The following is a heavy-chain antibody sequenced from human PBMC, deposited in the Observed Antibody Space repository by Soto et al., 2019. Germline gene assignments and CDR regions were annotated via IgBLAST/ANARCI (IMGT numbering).Heavy chain of an antibody. D-gene: IGHD2-15*01. Sequence: QVQLQESGPGLVRPSETLSLTCTVSGGSISCFYWSWIRQPPGKRLEWIGYIYYGGYTYYNPSLERRVHISVDTPKNQFFLEMNSVTAADTAVYYCARDMDGGWRYNWFDPWGQGMLVTVSS. CDR1: GGSISCFY. CDR3: ARDMDGGWRYNWFDP. V-gene: IGHV4-59*01. J-gene: IGHJ5*02. CDR2: IYYGGYT.